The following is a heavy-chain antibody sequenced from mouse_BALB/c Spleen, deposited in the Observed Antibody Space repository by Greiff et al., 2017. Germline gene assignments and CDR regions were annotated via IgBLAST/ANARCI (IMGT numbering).Heavy chain of an antibody. Sequence: EVHLVESGPGLVKPSQSLSLTCSVTGYSITSGYYWNWIRQFPGNKLEWMGYISYDGSNNYNPSLKNRISITRDTSKNQFFLKLNSVTTEDTATYYCARDQYGNYDYAMDYWGQGTSVTVSS. CDR3: ARDQYGNYDYAMDY. CDR1: GYSITSGYY. CDR2: ISYDGSN. D-gene: IGHD2-1*01. J-gene: IGHJ4*01. V-gene: IGHV3-6*02.